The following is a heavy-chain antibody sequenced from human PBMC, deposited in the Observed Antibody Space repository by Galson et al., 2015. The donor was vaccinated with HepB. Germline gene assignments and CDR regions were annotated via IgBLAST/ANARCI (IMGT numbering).Heavy chain of an antibody. CDR2: VYASGSA. D-gene: IGHD6-19*01. CDR1: GASISNYY. CDR3: AGVRGGQWPRYSMDV. J-gene: IGHJ6*02. V-gene: IGHV4-4*07. Sequence: SETLSLTCSASGASISNYYWTWIRQPAEKGLEWIGRVYASGSANSNPSLKSRLTMSVDTSKNQFSLGLSSVTAADTAIYYCAGVRGGQWPRYSMDVWGQGTTVTVSS.